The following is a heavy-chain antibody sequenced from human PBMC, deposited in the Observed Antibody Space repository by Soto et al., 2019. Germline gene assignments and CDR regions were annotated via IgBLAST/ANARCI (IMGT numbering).Heavy chain of an antibody. D-gene: IGHD2-8*01. CDR1: GGSISSGGYY. CDR2: IYYSGST. Sequence: SETLSLTCTVSGGSISSGGYYWSWIRQHPGKGLEWIGYIYYSGSTYYNPSLKSRVTISVDTSKNQFSLKLSSVTAADTAVYYCARDAGYCTNGVCHRRSIDYCGHGTLVTVSS. J-gene: IGHJ4*01. V-gene: IGHV4-31*03. CDR3: ARDAGYCTNGVCHRRSIDY.